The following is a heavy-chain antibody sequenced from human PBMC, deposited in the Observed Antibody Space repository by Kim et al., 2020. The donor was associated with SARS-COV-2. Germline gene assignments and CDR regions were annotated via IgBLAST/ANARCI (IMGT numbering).Heavy chain of an antibody. CDR2: KT. J-gene: IGHJ4*02. Sequence: KTNYAQKLQGRGTMTTDTSTSTAYMGLRSLRSDDTAVYYCARANREGIFDYWGQGTLVTVSS. CDR3: ARANREGIFDY. V-gene: IGHV1-18*01. D-gene: IGHD1-26*01.